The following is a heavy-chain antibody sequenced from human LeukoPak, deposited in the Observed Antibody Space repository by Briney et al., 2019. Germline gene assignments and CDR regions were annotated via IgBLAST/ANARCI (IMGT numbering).Heavy chain of an antibody. CDR3: ARVLDYYGSGTRDFDC. J-gene: IGHJ4*02. CDR2: INHSGST. CDR1: GGSFSGYY. V-gene: IGHV4-34*01. D-gene: IGHD3-10*01. Sequence: SETLSLTCAVYGGSFSGYYWSWIRQPPGKGLEWIGEINHSGSTNYNPSLKSRVTISVDTSKNQFSLELSSVTAADTAVYYCARVLDYYGSGTRDFDCWGQGTLSPSPQ.